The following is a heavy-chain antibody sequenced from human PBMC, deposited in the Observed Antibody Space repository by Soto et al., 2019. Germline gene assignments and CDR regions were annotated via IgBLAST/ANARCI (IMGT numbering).Heavy chain of an antibody. J-gene: IGHJ4*02. CDR2: ISWNSGSI. CDR3: AKGDSEYYGSGSYYKTDY. D-gene: IGHD3-10*01. CDR1: GFTFDDYA. Sequence: GGSLRLSCAASGFTFDDYAMHWVRQAPGKGLEWVSGISWNSGSIGYADSVKGRFTISRDNAKNSLYLQMNSLRAEDTALYYCAKGDSEYYGSGSYYKTDYWGQGTLVTVSS. V-gene: IGHV3-9*01.